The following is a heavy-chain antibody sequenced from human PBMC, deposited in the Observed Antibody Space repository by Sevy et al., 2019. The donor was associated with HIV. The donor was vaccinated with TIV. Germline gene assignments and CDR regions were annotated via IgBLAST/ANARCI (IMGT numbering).Heavy chain of an antibody. V-gene: IGHV4-34*01. D-gene: IGHD6-13*01. Sequence: SETLSLTCAVYGGSFSGYYWSWIRQPPGKGLEWIGEINHSGSTNYNPSLKSRVTISVDTYKNQFSLKLSSVTAADTAVYYCARGGGRQLVPKGTFDYWGQGTLVTVSS. CDR1: GGSFSGYY. CDR3: ARGGGRQLVPKGTFDY. CDR2: INHSGST. J-gene: IGHJ4*02.